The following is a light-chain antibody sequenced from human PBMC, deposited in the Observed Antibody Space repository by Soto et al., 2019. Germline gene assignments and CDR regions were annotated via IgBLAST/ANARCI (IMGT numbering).Light chain of an antibody. V-gene: IGKV1-27*01. CDR3: QRYHSALLT. CDR2: AAS. J-gene: IGKJ3*01. CDR1: QDIRNY. Sequence: DIQMTQSPSSLSASGGDRVTMTCRASQDIRNYGAWYQQKPGEVPKLLLYAASTLQSVVPARFSGGGFGTDFTLTISSLRPEDVATYYCQRYHSALLTFGPGTKVHLK.